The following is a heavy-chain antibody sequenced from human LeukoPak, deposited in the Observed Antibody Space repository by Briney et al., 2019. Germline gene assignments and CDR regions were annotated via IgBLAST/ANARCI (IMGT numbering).Heavy chain of an antibody. V-gene: IGHV3-23*01. CDR2: ISGSGGST. D-gene: IGHD2-15*01. CDR1: GFTFSSYG. CDR3: ARSKEDCCGSFDP. Sequence: GGSLRLSCAASGFTFSSYGMSWVRQAPGKGLEWVSAISGSGGSTYYADSVKGRFTISRDNSKNTLYLQMNSLRVEDTAVYYCARSKEDCCGSFDPWGQGTLVTVSS. J-gene: IGHJ5*02.